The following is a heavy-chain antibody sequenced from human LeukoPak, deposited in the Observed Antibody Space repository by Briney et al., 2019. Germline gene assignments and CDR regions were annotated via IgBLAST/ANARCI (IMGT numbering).Heavy chain of an antibody. J-gene: IGHJ4*02. CDR2: INHSGST. D-gene: IGHD5-24*01. V-gene: IGHV4-39*07. CDR3: AKPGGGDGYNFFY. Sequence: PSETLSLTCTVSGGSIRSSNYYWVWIRQPPGKGLEWIGEINHSGSTNYNPSLKSRVTISVDTSKNQFSLKLSSVTAADTAVYYCAKPGGGDGYNFFYWGQGTLVTVSS. CDR1: GGSIRSSNYY.